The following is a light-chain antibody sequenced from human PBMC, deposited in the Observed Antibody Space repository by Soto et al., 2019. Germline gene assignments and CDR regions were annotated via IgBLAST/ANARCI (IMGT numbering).Light chain of an antibody. CDR3: SSYAGSNNYV. CDR2: EVS. Sequence: SVLTQPPSASGSPGQSVTISCTGTSSDVGGYNYASWYQQHPGKAPKLMSYEVSKRPSGVPDRCSGSKSGNTASLTVSGLKAEDGADYYCSSYAGSNNYVFGTGTKV. CDR1: SSDVGGYNY. J-gene: IGLJ1*01. V-gene: IGLV2-8*01.